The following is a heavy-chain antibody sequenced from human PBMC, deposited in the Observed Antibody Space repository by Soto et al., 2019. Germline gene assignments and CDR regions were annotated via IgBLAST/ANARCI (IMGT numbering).Heavy chain of an antibody. CDR1: GFSFSIYW. V-gene: IGHV3-74*01. J-gene: IGHJ6*03. Sequence: PGGSLRLSWAVSGFSFSIYWMHWVRQAPGKGLVWVSRIITDGSSTSYADSVKGRFTISRDNAKNTLYLQMNSLRAEDTAVYYCATGLSTRGYYMDAWGKGTTVTVSS. CDR2: IITDGSST. D-gene: IGHD1-26*01. CDR3: ATGLSTRGYYMDA.